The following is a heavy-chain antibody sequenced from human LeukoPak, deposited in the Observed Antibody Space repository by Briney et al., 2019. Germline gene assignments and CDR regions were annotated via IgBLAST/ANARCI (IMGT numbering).Heavy chain of an antibody. CDR1: GGPISSSSYY. Sequence: PSETLSLTCTVSGGPISSSSYYWGWIRQPPGKGLEWIGNIYYSGITYYNPSLKSRVTISVDTSKNQFSLKLSSVTAADTAVYYCARGGRLKLWIPEDYWGQGTLVTVSS. J-gene: IGHJ4*02. CDR3: ARGGRLKLWIPEDY. D-gene: IGHD5-18*01. V-gene: IGHV4-39*07. CDR2: IYYSGIT.